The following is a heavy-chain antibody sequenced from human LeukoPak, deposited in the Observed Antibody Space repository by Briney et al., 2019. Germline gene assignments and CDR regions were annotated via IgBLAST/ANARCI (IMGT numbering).Heavy chain of an antibody. V-gene: IGHV3-21*01. J-gene: IGHJ4*02. Sequence: PGGSLRLSCAASGFTFSSYSMNWVRQAPGKRLEWVSSISSSSSYIYYADSVKGRFTISRDNAKNSLYLQMNSLRAEDTAVYYCARDLYHDYVWGSYRYFDYWGQGTLVTVSS. CDR1: GFTFSSYS. CDR2: ISSSSSYI. D-gene: IGHD3-16*02. CDR3: ARDLYHDYVWGSYRYFDY.